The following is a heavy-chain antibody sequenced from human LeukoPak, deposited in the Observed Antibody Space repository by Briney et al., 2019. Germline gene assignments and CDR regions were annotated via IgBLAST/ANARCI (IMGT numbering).Heavy chain of an antibody. CDR1: GFTFSSYW. CDR3: ARDDGVRTEYFQH. Sequence: GGSLRLSCAASGFTFSSYWMHWVRQVPGKGLVWVSRINNDGSSTTYAESVKGRFNISRDNAKNTLYLQMNSLRAEDTAVYYCARDDGVRTEYFQHWGQGTLVTVSS. CDR2: INNDGSST. D-gene: IGHD4-17*01. J-gene: IGHJ1*01. V-gene: IGHV3-74*01.